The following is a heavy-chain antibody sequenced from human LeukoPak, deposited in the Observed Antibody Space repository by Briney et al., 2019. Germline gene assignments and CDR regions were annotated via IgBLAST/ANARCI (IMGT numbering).Heavy chain of an antibody. Sequence: PSETLSLTCTVSGGSISSGGYYWSWIRQPPGKGLEWIGYIYHSGGTYYNPSLKSRVTISVDRSKNQFSLKLSSVTAADTAVYYCARDRSGAQFRIWGQGTMVTVSS. CDR3: ARDRSGAQFRI. J-gene: IGHJ3*02. D-gene: IGHD6-25*01. CDR1: GGSISSGGYY. V-gene: IGHV4-30-2*01. CDR2: IYHSGGT.